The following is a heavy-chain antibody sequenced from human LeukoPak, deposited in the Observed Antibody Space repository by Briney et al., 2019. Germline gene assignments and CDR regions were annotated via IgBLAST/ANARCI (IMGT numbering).Heavy chain of an antibody. Sequence: SETLSLTCAVYGGSFSGYYWSWIRQPPGKGLEWIGEINHSGSTNYNPSLKSRVTISVDTSKNQFSLKPSSVPAADTAVYHCARGRGRSAVAGSLYYFDYWGQGTLVTVSS. D-gene: IGHD6-19*01. CDR2: INHSGST. CDR1: GGSFSGYY. CDR3: ARGRGRSAVAGSLYYFDY. J-gene: IGHJ4*02. V-gene: IGHV4-34*01.